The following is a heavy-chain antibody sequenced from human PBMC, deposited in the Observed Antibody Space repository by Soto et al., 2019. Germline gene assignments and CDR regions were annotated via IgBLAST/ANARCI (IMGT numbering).Heavy chain of an antibody. D-gene: IGHD2-2*01. Sequence: SGPTLVNPTQTLTLTCTFSGFSLSTSGMCVSWIRQPPGKALEWLARIDWDDDKYYSTSLKTRLTISKDTSKNQVVLTMTNMDPVDTATYYCARIQDIVLVPAAHGGFDYWGQGTLVTVSS. CDR1: GFSLSTSGMC. V-gene: IGHV2-70*11. CDR3: ARIQDIVLVPAAHGGFDY. CDR2: IDWDDDK. J-gene: IGHJ4*02.